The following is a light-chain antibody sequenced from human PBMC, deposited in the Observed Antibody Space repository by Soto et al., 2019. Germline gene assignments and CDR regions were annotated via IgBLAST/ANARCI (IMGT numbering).Light chain of an antibody. Sequence: TQSPGTLSFSPCNTAPISFTASQSVSNAYLAWFQQKPGQTPRLVIYSVSSRATGIPDRFSGSGFGTEFTLTISSLQAEDVAVYYCQQYYTTPLTFGGGTKVDI. J-gene: IGKJ4*01. CDR2: SVS. CDR3: QQYYTTPLT. CDR1: QSVSNAY. V-gene: IGKV3-20*01.